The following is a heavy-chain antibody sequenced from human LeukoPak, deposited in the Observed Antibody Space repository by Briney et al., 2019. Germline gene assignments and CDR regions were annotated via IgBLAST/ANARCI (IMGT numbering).Heavy chain of an antibody. V-gene: IGHV3-23*01. D-gene: IGHD5-12*01. Sequence: GSLKLSCAGSGFTLRRYALGWVRQGPREGLGGVPAISGSGGSTYYADSVKGRFTISRDNSKNTLYLQMNSLRAEDTAVYYCAKEGSGYDFNWFDPWGQGTLVTVSS. CDR3: AKEGSGYDFNWFDP. CDR1: GFTLRRYA. CDR2: ISGSGGST. J-gene: IGHJ5*02.